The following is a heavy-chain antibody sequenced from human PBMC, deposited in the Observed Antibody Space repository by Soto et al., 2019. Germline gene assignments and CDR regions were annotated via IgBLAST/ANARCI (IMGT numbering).Heavy chain of an antibody. D-gene: IGHD3-9*01. Sequence: QVQLVQSGAEVKKPGASVKVSCKASGYTFTSYAMHWVRQAPGQRLEWMGWINAGNGNTKYSQKFQGRVTITRDTSATTAYMELSSLRSEDTAVYYCARGILTCWYTDVWGQGTTVTVSS. J-gene: IGHJ6*02. CDR3: ARGILTCWYTDV. CDR1: GYTFTSYA. V-gene: IGHV1-3*01. CDR2: INAGNGNT.